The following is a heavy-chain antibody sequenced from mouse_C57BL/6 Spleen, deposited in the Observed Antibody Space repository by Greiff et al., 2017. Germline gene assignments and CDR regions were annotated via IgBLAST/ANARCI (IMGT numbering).Heavy chain of an antibody. J-gene: IGHJ2*01. D-gene: IGHD4-1*01. V-gene: IGHV1-4*01. Sequence: QVQLQQSGAELARPGASVKLSCKASGYTFTSYSMHWVKQRPGQGLEWIGYINPSSGYTKYNQKFKDKATVTADKSSSTAYMQLRSLASEDSAVYYCAAGTRYFDYWGQGTTLTVSS. CDR3: AAGTRYFDY. CDR2: INPSSGYT. CDR1: GYTFTSYS.